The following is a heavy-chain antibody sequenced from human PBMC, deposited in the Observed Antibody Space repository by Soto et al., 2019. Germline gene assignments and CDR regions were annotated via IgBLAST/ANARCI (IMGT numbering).Heavy chain of an antibody. Sequence: QVQLLESGPGVVKPSETLSLPCTVSGGSMNRGGDYWHWFRRPPGKGPEWIGNIDYGETTKYNPSLKSRLTVSADASKYQFSLTLNSVTAADTAVYYCARGKRGPWYFDLWGRGTVVAVSS. V-gene: IGHV4-31*03. CDR3: ARGKRGPWYFDL. CDR2: IDYGETT. CDR1: GGSMNRGGDY. J-gene: IGHJ2*01.